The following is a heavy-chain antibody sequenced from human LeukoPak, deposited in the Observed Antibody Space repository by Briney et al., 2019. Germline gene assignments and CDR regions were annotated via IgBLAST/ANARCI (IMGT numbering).Heavy chain of an antibody. J-gene: IGHJ5*02. D-gene: IGHD6-13*01. V-gene: IGHV1-69*13. Sequence: SVKVSCKASGGTFSSYAISWVRQAPGQGLEWMGGIIPIFGTVNYAQKFQGRVTITADESTSTAYMELSSLRSEDTAVYYCARDWRQQLPNRVGYNWFDPWGQGTLVTVSS. CDR1: GGTFSSYA. CDR3: ARDWRQQLPNRVGYNWFDP. CDR2: IIPIFGTV.